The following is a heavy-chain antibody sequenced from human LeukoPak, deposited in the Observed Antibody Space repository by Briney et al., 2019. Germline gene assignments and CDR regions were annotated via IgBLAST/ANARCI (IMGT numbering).Heavy chain of an antibody. Sequence: SETLSLTCAVYGGSFRGYYWSWIRQPPGKGMEWMGEINDSGSTNYNPSLKTPVTISVDTSKNQFSLKLSSVTAADTAVYYCARNYIAARRALDYWGQGTLVTVSS. CDR1: GGSFRGYY. V-gene: IGHV4-34*01. CDR2: INDSGST. J-gene: IGHJ4*02. CDR3: ARNYIAARRALDY. D-gene: IGHD6-6*01.